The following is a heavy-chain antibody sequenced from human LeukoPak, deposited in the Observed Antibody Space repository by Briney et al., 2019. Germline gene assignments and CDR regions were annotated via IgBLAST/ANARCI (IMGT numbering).Heavy chain of an antibody. J-gene: IGHJ4*02. CDR1: GYTFTSYY. Sequence: SVKVSCKASGYTFTSYYMHWVRQAPGQGLEWMGGIIPIFGTANYAQKFQGRVTITADESTGTAYMELSSLRSEDTAVYYCARQDTSGYYLDYWGQGTLVTVSS. CDR2: IIPIFGTA. V-gene: IGHV1-69*13. D-gene: IGHD3-22*01. CDR3: ARQDTSGYYLDY.